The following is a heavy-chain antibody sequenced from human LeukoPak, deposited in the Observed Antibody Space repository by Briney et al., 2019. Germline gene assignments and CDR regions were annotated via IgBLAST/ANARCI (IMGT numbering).Heavy chain of an antibody. CDR3: ARDSSSWPNYYYYYMDV. D-gene: IGHD6-13*01. CDR1: GFIFSTYS. CDR2: IKQDGSEK. V-gene: IGHV3-7*01. Sequence: GGSLRLSCTASGFIFSTYSMIWVRQAPGKGLEWVANIKQDGSEKYYVDSVKGRFTISRDNAKNSLYLQMNSLRAEDTAVYYCARDSSSWPNYYYYYMDVWGKGTTVTVSS. J-gene: IGHJ6*03.